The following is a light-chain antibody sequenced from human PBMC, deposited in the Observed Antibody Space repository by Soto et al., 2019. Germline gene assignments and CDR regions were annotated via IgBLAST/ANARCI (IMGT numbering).Light chain of an antibody. CDR2: GNS. V-gene: IGLV1-40*01. Sequence: QSVLTQPPSVSGAPGQRVTISCTGSSSNIGAGYYVHWYQQLPGTAPKLLIYGNSNRPSGVPDRFSGSKSGTSASLAITGLQAADEADYYCQSYDSSLSGVVFGGGTKLTVL. CDR1: SSNIGAGYY. CDR3: QSYDSSLSGVV. J-gene: IGLJ2*01.